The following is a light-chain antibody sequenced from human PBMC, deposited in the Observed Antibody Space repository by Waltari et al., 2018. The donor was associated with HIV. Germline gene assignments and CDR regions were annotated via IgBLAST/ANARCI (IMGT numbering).Light chain of an antibody. CDR1: SSNIGAGYD. Sequence: QAVLTQPPSVSGAPGQRVTISCTGSSSNIGAGYDVHWYQQVPGTAPRLLIYDDTNRPSGVPDRCSGSNSGTSASLAITGLQAEDEADYYCQSYDDNLEGVFGGGTKLTVL. J-gene: IGLJ3*02. V-gene: IGLV1-40*01. CDR3: QSYDDNLEGV. CDR2: DDT.